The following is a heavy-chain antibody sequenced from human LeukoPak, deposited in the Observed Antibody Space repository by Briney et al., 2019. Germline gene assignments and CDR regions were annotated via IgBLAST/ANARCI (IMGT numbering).Heavy chain of an antibody. CDR3: ARDSGLRYFDWLSASSRDFDY. V-gene: IGHV1-69*05. CDR2: IIPIFGTA. Sequence: SVKVSCKASGGTFSSYAISWVRQAPGQGLEWMGGIIPIFGTANYAQKLQGRVTMTTDTSTSTAYMELRSLRSDDTAVYYCARDSGLRYFDWLSASSRDFDYWGQGTLVTVSS. CDR1: GGTFSSYA. J-gene: IGHJ4*02. D-gene: IGHD3-9*01.